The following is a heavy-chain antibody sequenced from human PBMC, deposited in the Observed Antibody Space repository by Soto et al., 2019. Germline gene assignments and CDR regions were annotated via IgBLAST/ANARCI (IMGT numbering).Heavy chain of an antibody. D-gene: IGHD5-18*01. CDR2: ISYDGTNK. Sequence: GGSLRLSCAASGFTFNNYAMHWVRQAPGKGLEWVAFISYDGTNKYYADSVTGRFTISRDNSRNTLYLQMNSLRVEDTAVYYCARGDGYIYGNTFDSWGQGTLVTVSS. CDR3: ARGDGYIYGNTFDS. CDR1: GFTFNNYA. V-gene: IGHV3-30-3*01. J-gene: IGHJ4*02.